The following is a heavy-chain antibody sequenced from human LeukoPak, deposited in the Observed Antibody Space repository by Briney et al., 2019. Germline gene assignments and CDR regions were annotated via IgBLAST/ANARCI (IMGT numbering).Heavy chain of an antibody. CDR2: IIPIFGTA. Sequence: SVKVSCKASGGTFSSYAISWVRQAPGQGLEWMGGIIPIFGTANYAQKFQGRVTITADKSTSTAYMELSSLRSEDTAVYYCARDLGGSFQNWFDPWGQGTLVTVPS. J-gene: IGHJ5*02. CDR3: ARDLGGSFQNWFDP. D-gene: IGHD1-26*01. CDR1: GGTFSSYA. V-gene: IGHV1-69*06.